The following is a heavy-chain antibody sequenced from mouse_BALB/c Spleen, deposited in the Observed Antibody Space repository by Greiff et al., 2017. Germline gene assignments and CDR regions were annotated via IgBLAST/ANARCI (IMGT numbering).Heavy chain of an antibody. D-gene: IGHD1-2*01. CDR1: GFNIKDTY. V-gene: IGHV14-3*02. Sequence: VQLQQSGAELVKPGASVKLSCTASGFNIKDTYMHWVKQRPEQGLEWIGRIDPANGNTKYDPKFQGKATITADTSSNTAYLQLSSLTSEDTAVYYCASTATLDYYAMDYWGQGTSVTVSS. CDR2: IDPANGNT. CDR3: ASTATLDYYAMDY. J-gene: IGHJ4*01.